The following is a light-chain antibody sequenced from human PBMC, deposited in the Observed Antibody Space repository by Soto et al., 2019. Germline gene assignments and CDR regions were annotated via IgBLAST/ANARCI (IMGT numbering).Light chain of an antibody. V-gene: IGKV3-20*01. CDR3: QQYGSSPYT. CDR2: AAS. J-gene: IGKJ2*01. Sequence: EIVLTQSPATLSLSPGERATLSCRASQSVSSNYLAWYQQRPGQAPRLLIFAASTRATGIPDRFSGSVSGTDFTLTISRPEPEDFVVYSCQQYGSSPYTFGQGTKLEIK. CDR1: QSVSSNY.